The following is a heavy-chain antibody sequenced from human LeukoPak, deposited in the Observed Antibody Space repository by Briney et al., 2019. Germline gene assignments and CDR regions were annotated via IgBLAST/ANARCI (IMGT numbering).Heavy chain of an antibody. CDR1: GGSISSYY. J-gene: IGHJ5*02. CDR3: ARDLRNSGSCRRWFDP. Sequence: PSETLSLTCTVSGGSISSYYWSWIRQPPGKGLEWIGYIYYSGSTNYNPSLKSRVTISVDTSKNQFSLKLSSVTAADTAVYYCARDLRNSGSCRRWFDPWGQGTLVTVSS. V-gene: IGHV4-59*12. D-gene: IGHD1-26*01. CDR2: IYYSGST.